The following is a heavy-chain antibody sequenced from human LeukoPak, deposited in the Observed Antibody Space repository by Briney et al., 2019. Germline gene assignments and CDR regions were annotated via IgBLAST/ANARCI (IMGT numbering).Heavy chain of an antibody. D-gene: IGHD6-19*01. CDR1: GFTFSSYA. J-gene: IGHJ4*02. CDR2: ISGSGGST. Sequence: GGSLRLSCAASGFTFSSYAMSWVRQAPGKGLEWVSAISGSGGSTYYADSVKGRFTISRDNSENTLYLQMNSLRAEDTAVYYCAKDLSFEGSGWYYFDYWGQGTLVTVSS. V-gene: IGHV3-23*01. CDR3: AKDLSFEGSGWYYFDY.